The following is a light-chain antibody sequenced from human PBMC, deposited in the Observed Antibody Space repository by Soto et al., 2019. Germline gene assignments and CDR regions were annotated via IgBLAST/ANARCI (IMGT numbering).Light chain of an antibody. V-gene: IGLV2-14*01. CDR1: SSDVGGYNY. Sequence: QSALTQPASVSGSPGQSITISCTGTSSDVGGYNYVSWYQQHPGKAPKLMIYDVSNRPSGVSNRFSGSKSGNTASLTISGLQAEYEADYYCSSYTSISTVVFGGGTKVTVL. J-gene: IGLJ2*01. CDR2: DVS. CDR3: SSYTSISTVV.